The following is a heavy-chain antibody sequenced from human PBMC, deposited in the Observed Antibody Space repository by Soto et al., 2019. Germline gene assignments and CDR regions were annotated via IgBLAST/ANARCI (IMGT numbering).Heavy chain of an antibody. D-gene: IGHD2-15*01. CDR2: INAGNGNR. CDR1: GYTFTSYA. J-gene: IGHJ4*02. Sequence: ASAKVSCKASGYTFTSYAMHWVRQAPGQRLEWMGWINAGNGNRKYSQKFQGRVTITRDTSASTAYMELSRLRSEDTAVYYCARDILFDYWGQGTLVTVSS. CDR3: ARDILFDY. V-gene: IGHV1-3*01.